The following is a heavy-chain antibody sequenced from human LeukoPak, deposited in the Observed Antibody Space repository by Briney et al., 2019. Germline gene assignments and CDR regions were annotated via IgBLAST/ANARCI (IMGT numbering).Heavy chain of an antibody. V-gene: IGHV3-7*01. CDR3: ARDLEWSRRKQRLTPAAFDI. J-gene: IGHJ3*02. CDR1: GFTFSRYW. D-gene: IGHD3-3*01. Sequence: GGSLRLSCAASGFTFSRYWMSWVRQAPGKGLEWVANIKQDGSEKYYVDSVKGRFTISRDNAKNSLYLQMNSLRAEDTAVYYCARDLEWSRRKQRLTPAAFDIWGQGTMVTVSS. CDR2: IKQDGSEK.